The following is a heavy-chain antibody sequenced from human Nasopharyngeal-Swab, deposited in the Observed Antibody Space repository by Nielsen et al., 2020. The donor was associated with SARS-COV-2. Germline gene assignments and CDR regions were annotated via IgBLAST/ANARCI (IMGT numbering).Heavy chain of an antibody. Sequence: GGSLRLSCAASGFTFSSYAMHWVRQAPGQGLEWMGRINPNSGGTNYAQKFQGRVTMTRDTSISTAYMELSRLRSDDTAVYYCAREERHSSGWDWFDPWGQGTLVTVFS. V-gene: IGHV1-2*06. CDR2: INPNSGGT. CDR1: GFTFSSYA. CDR3: AREERHSSGWDWFDP. D-gene: IGHD6-19*01. J-gene: IGHJ5*02.